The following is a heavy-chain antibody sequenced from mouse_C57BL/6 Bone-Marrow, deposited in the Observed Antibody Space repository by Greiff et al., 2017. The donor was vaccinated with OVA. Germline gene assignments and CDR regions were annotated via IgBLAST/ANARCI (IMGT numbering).Heavy chain of an antibody. CDR1: GFTFTDYY. V-gene: IGHV7-3*01. CDR3: AQLSFAY. J-gene: IGHJ3*01. CDR2: IRNKANGYTT. Sequence: EVQLVESGGGLVQPRGSLSLSCAASGFTFTDYYMSWVRQPPGKALEWLGFIRNKANGYTTEYSASVKGRFTISRDNSQSILYLQMNALRAEDSATYYCAQLSFAYWGQGTLVTVSA. D-gene: IGHD1-3*01.